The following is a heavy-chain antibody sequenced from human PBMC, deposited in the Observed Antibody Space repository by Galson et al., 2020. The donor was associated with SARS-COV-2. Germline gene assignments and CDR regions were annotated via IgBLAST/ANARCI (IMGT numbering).Heavy chain of an antibody. D-gene: IGHD1-26*01. CDR2: IYSGGST. J-gene: IGHJ4*02. V-gene: IGHV3-53*01. Sequence: GESLKISCAASGFTVSSNYMSWVRQAPGKGLEWVSVIYSGGSTYYADSVKGRFTISRDNSKNTLYLQMNSLRAEDTAVYYCARDGVGKASYIYWGQGTLVTVSS. CDR1: GFTVSSNY. CDR3: ARDGVGKASYIY.